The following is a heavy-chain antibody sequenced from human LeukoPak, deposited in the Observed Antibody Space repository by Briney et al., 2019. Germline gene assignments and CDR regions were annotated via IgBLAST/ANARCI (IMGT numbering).Heavy chain of an antibody. CDR3: ARDLLLRPNDY. CDR2: ISTSSSTI. CDR1: GFTFSGYS. J-gene: IGHJ4*02. D-gene: IGHD3-22*01. V-gene: IGHV3-48*02. Sequence: GGSLKLSCEASGFTFSGYSMNWVRQAPGQGLEWVSYISTSSSTIYYADTVKGRFTISRDNAMNSPYLQLNSLRDEDTAVYYCARDLLLRPNDYWGQGTLVTVSS.